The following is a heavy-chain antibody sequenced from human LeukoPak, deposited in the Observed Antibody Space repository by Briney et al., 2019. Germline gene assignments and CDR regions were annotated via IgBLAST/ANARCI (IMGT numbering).Heavy chain of an antibody. CDR3: AREASDAFDI. J-gene: IGHJ3*02. Sequence: PGGSLRLSCGASGFTLSRYDMHWVRQAPGKGLEWVALIWYDGSNKNYADSVKGRFTISRDNSKNTLFLQMNSLRAEDTAVYYCAREASDAFDIWGQGTMVTVSS. CDR2: IWYDGSNK. V-gene: IGHV3-33*08. CDR1: GFTLSRYD.